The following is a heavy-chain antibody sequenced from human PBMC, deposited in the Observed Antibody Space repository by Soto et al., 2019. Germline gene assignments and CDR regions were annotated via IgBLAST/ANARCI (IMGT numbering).Heavy chain of an antibody. CDR1: GDSISSDSYY. Sequence: SQTLSLTCSVSGDSISSDSYYWGWIRQPPGKGLEWIGSIYYSTRTYYNPSGSTYYNPSLKSRVSISIDTSKNHFSLKLSSVTATDTAVYYCVRHKDRNCFDPWGQGALVTVSS. CDR3: VRHKDRNCFDP. CDR2: IYYSTRTYYNPSGST. V-gene: IGHV4-39*01. J-gene: IGHJ5*02.